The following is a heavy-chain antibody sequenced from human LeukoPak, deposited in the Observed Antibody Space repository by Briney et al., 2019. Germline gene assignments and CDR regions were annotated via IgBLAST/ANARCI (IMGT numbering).Heavy chain of an antibody. J-gene: IGHJ3*02. V-gene: IGHV3-74*01. CDR1: GFTFSSYW. Sequence: GGSLRLSCAASGFTFSSYWMRWVRHAPGKGLVWVSRINSDGSSTSYADSVKGRFTISRDNAKNSLYLQMNSLRAEDTAVYYCARRTSGALAIWGQGTKVTVSS. CDR2: INSDGSST. CDR3: ARRTSGALAI.